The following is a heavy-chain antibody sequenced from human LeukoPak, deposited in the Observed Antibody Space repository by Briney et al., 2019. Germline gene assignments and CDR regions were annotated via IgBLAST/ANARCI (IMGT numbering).Heavy chain of an antibody. Sequence: SETLSLTCTVSGGSISSYYWSWIRQPPGKRLEWIGYISYSGSTKYHPSLKSRVTISVDTSKNQFSLKVSSVTAADTAVYYCARLWSPMVEIDYWGQGTLVTVSS. V-gene: IGHV4-59*08. CDR1: GGSISSYY. CDR2: ISYSGST. J-gene: IGHJ4*02. CDR3: ARLWSPMVEIDY. D-gene: IGHD2-15*01.